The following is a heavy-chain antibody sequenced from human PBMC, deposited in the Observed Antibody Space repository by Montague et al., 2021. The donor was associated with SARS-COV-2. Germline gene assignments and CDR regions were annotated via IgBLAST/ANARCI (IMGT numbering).Heavy chain of an antibody. D-gene: IGHD3-16*02. CDR2: INLSGST. V-gene: IGHV4-34*01. Sequence: SETLSLTCAVYGGSFSGYYWSWIRQPPGKGLEWIGEINLSGSTNYNPSLKSRVTISVDTSKNQFSLKLSSVTAADTAVYYCARGYDYVWGSYRYLHWFDPWGQGTLVTVSS. CDR1: GGSFSGYY. J-gene: IGHJ5*02. CDR3: ARGYDYVWGSYRYLHWFDP.